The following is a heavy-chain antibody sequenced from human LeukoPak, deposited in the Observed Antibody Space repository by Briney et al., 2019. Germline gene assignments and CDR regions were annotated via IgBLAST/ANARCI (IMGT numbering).Heavy chain of an antibody. CDR1: GGTFSSYA. Sequence: SVKVSCKASGGTFSSYAISWVRQAPGQGLEWMGGIIPIFGTANYAQKFQGRVTITTDESTSTAYMELSSLRSEDTAVYYCASVRGYSCGYFGYFDYWGQGTLVTVSS. CDR2: IIPIFGTA. D-gene: IGHD5-18*01. J-gene: IGHJ4*02. CDR3: ASVRGYSCGYFGYFDY. V-gene: IGHV1-69*05.